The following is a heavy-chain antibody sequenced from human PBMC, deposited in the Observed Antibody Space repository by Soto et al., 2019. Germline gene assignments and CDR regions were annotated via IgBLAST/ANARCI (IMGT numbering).Heavy chain of an antibody. Sequence: PGGSLRLSCAASGFTFSDYYMSWIRQAPGKGLEWVSYISSSSSYTNYADSVKGRFTISRDNAKNSLYLQMNSLRAEDTAVYYCARDWNYYGSGSYRPYYYYGMDVWGQGTTVTVSS. CDR2: ISSSSSYT. J-gene: IGHJ6*02. CDR3: ARDWNYYGSGSYRPYYYYGMDV. CDR1: GFTFSDYY. D-gene: IGHD3-10*01. V-gene: IGHV3-11*05.